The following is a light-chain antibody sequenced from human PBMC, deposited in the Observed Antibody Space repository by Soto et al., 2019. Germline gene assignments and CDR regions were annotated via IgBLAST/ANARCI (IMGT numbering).Light chain of an antibody. CDR3: QQRSDWHT. Sequence: EIVLTQSPATLSLSPGERATLSCRASQSVSSYLAWYQQKPGQDPRLLIYDASNRATGIPARFSGSGSGTDFTLTISSLEPEDFAVYYCQQRSDWHTFGGGTRVEIK. J-gene: IGKJ4*01. CDR1: QSVSSY. V-gene: IGKV3-11*01. CDR2: DAS.